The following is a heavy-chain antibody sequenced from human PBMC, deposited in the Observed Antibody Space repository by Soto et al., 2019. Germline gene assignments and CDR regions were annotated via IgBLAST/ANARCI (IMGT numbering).Heavy chain of an antibody. Sequence: GASVKVSCKASGGTFSSYAISWVRQAPGQGLEWMGGIIPIFGTANYAQKFQGRVTITADESTSTAYMELSSLRSEDTAVYYCASANPPTDHYDSSGLDYWGQGTLVTVSS. J-gene: IGHJ4*02. D-gene: IGHD3-22*01. CDR1: GGTFSSYA. CDR2: IIPIFGTA. CDR3: ASANPPTDHYDSSGLDY. V-gene: IGHV1-69*13.